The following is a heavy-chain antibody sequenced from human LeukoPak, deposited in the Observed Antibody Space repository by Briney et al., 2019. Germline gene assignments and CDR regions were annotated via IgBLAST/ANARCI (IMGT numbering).Heavy chain of an antibody. CDR2: IWYDGSNK. CDR1: GFPFSSYG. V-gene: IGHV3-33*01. Sequence: PGGSLRLSCAASGFPFSSYGMHWVRQAPGKGLEWVAVIWYDGSNKYYADSVKGRFTISRDNSKNTLYLQMNSLRAEDTAVYYCARSPTYYYGMDVWGQGTTVTVSS. CDR3: ARSPTYYYGMDV. J-gene: IGHJ6*02.